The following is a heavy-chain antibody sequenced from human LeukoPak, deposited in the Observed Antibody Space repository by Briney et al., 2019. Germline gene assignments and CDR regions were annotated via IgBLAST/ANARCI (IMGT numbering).Heavy chain of an antibody. CDR3: ARHTSPPLVVPAARRALGAFDI. J-gene: IGHJ3*02. CDR2: IYYSGST. Sequence: SETLSLTCTVSGGSISSSSYYWGWIRQPPGKGLEWIGSIYYSGSTYYNPSLKSRVTISVDTSKNQFSLKLSSVTAADTAVYYCARHTSPPLVVPAARRALGAFDIWGQGTMVTVSS. CDR1: GGSISSSSYY. V-gene: IGHV4-39*01. D-gene: IGHD2-2*01.